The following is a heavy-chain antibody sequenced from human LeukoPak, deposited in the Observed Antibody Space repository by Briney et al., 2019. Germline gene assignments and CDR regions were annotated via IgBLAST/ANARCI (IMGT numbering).Heavy chain of an antibody. CDR2: ISSSSSYI. CDR1: GFTFSSYS. CDR3: AKADGDIPGYINYFDY. V-gene: IGHV3-21*04. J-gene: IGHJ4*02. D-gene: IGHD4-17*01. Sequence: PGGSLRLSCAASGFTFSSYSMNWVRQAPGKGLEWVSSISSSSSYIYYADSVKGRCTISRDNSKNTLYLQMSSLRAEHTAVYYCAKADGDIPGYINYFDYWGQGNLVTVSS.